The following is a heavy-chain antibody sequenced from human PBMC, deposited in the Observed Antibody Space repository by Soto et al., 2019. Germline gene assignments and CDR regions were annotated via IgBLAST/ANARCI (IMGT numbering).Heavy chain of an antibody. J-gene: IGHJ4*02. D-gene: IGHD3-22*01. Sequence: EVQLVESGGGLVQPGGSLTLSCAASGFTFSSYWMHWVRQAPGKGLVWVSRIKSDGSGTSYADSVKGRLTISRDNARNTLYLKMNSVRAEDTAVYFCARGDGDYYDGNGYLGRHWGQGSLVTVSS. CDR2: IKSDGSGT. CDR3: ARGDGDYYDGNGYLGRH. V-gene: IGHV3-74*01. CDR1: GFTFSSYW.